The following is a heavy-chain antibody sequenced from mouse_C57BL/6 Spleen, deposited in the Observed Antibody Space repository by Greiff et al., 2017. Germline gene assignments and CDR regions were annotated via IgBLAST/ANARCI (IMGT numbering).Heavy chain of an antibody. Sequence: EVQRVESGGGLVQPGGSLKLSCAASGFTFSDYYMYWVRQTPEKRLEWVAYISNGGGSTYYPDTVKGRFTISRDNAKNTLYLQMSRLKSEDTAMYYCARQGYEVYYFDYWGQGTTLTVSS. J-gene: IGHJ2*01. D-gene: IGHD3-1*01. V-gene: IGHV5-12*01. CDR3: ARQGYEVYYFDY. CDR1: GFTFSDYY. CDR2: ISNGGGST.